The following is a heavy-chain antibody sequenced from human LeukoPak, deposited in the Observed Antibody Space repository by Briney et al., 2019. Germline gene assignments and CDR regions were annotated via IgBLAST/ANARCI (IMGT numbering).Heavy chain of an antibody. CDR1: GGSFSGYY. Sequence: SETLSLTCAVYGGSFSGYYWSWIRQPPGKGLEWIGYIYYSGSTNYNPSLKSRVTISVDTSKNQFSLKLSSVTAADTAVYYCARGLMSSNHCDYWGQGTLVTVSS. CDR3: ARGLMSSNHCDY. CDR2: IYYSGST. J-gene: IGHJ4*02. D-gene: IGHD1-14*01. V-gene: IGHV4-59*01.